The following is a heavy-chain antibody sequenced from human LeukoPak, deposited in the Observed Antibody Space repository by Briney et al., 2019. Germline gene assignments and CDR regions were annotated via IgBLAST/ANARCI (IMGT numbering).Heavy chain of an antibody. CDR2: ISYDGSNK. CDR3: ARGPDFWSGYSEYNWFDP. V-gene: IGHV3-30*03. Sequence: GGSLRLSCAASGFIFDDYAMHWVRQAPGKGLEWVAVISYDGSNKYYADSVKGRFTISRDNSKNTLYLQMNSLRAEDTAVYYCARGPDFWSGYSEYNWFDPWGQGTLVTVSS. J-gene: IGHJ5*02. D-gene: IGHD3-3*01. CDR1: GFIFDDYA.